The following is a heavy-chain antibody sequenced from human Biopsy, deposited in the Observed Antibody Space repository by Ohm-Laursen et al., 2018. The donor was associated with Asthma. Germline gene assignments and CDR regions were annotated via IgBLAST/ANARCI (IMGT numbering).Heavy chain of an antibody. CDR2: VSYDGGVA. Sequence: SLRLSCAASGFTFSNAWMSWVRQAPGKGLEWAAVVSYDGGVAHYADSMKGRFTISRDNAKSTLYLQMNRLRTDDTAVYYCAKRRGYSDLTDFDHWGQGTLVTVSS. CDR3: AKRRGYSDLTDFDH. CDR1: GFTFSNAW. J-gene: IGHJ4*02. D-gene: IGHD3-3*01. V-gene: IGHV3-30*18.